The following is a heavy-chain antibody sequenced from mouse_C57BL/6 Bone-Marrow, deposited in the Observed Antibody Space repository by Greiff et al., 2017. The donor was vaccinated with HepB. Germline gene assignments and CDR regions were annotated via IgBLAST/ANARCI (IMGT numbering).Heavy chain of an antibody. CDR1: GFTFTDYY. J-gene: IGHJ3*01. V-gene: IGHV7-3*01. CDR2: IRNKANGYTT. Sequence: EVQGVESGGGLVQPGGSLSLSCAASGFTFTDYYMSWVRQPPGKALEWLGFIRNKANGYTTEYSASVKGRFTISRDNSQSILYLQMNALRAEDSATYYCARSHSNYLAWFAYWGQGTLVTVSA. D-gene: IGHD2-5*01. CDR3: ARSHSNYLAWFAY.